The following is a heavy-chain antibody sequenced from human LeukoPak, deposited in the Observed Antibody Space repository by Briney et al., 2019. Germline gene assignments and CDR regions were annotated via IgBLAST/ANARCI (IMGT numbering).Heavy chain of an antibody. V-gene: IGHV3-23*01. CDR2: ISGSGDRT. CDR3: AKLKGDLWFGDVIDL. CDR1: GITFGSYG. J-gene: IGHJ5*02. D-gene: IGHD3-10*01. Sequence: PGGSLRLSCAASGITFGSYGMYWVRQAPGKGLEWVSTISGSGDRTFYADSVKGRFTVSRDNSKNTLSVQMNSLRAEDTAIYYCAKLKGDLWFGDVIDLWGQGTLVTVSS.